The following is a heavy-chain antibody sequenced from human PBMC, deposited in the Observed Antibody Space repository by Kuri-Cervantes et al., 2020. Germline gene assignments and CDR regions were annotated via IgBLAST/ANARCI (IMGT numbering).Heavy chain of an antibody. CDR2: MNPNSGNT. CDR3: ARRRPSSSWYSGRGVGGWFDP. Sequence: ALVKVSCKASGYTFTSYDINWVRQATGQGLEWMGWMNPNSGNTGYAQKFQGRVTMTRNTSISTAYMELSSLRSEDTAVYYCARRRPSSSWYSGRGVGGWFDPWGQGTLVTVSS. V-gene: IGHV1-8*01. J-gene: IGHJ5*02. CDR1: GYTFTSYD. D-gene: IGHD6-13*01.